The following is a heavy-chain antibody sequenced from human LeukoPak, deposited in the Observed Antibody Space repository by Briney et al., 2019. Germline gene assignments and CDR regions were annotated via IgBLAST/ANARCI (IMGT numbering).Heavy chain of an antibody. CDR2: ISGSGGST. Sequence: PGGSLRLSCVASGFTFSSYAMSWVRQAPGKGLEWVSAISGSGGSTYYADSVKGRFTISRDNSKNTLYLQMNSLRAEDTAVYYCAKEQLYSSGWYYFDYWGQGTLVTVSS. CDR1: GFTFSSYA. V-gene: IGHV3-23*01. J-gene: IGHJ4*02. D-gene: IGHD6-19*01. CDR3: AKEQLYSSGWYYFDY.